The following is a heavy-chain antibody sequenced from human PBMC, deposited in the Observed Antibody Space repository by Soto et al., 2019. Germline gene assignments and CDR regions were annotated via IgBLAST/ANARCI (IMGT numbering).Heavy chain of an antibody. CDR2: INPNSGGT. V-gene: IGHV1-2*02. CDR1: GYTFSGYY. J-gene: IGHJ6*02. D-gene: IGHD6-13*01. Sequence: ASVKVSCKASGYTFSGYYIHWVRQAPGQGLEWMGWINPNSGGTNYAQKFQGRVTMTRDTSISTAYMELSRLRSDDTAVYYCARPPRQQYYYYGMDVWGQGTTVTVSS. CDR3: ARPPRQQYYYYGMDV.